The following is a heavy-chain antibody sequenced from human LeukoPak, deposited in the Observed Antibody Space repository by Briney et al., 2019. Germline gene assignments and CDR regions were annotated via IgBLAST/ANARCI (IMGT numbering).Heavy chain of an antibody. V-gene: IGHV4-39*01. J-gene: IGHJ5*02. D-gene: IGHD3-3*01. CDR2: IYYSGST. CDR1: GGSISSSSYY. Sequence: PSETLSLTCTVSGGSISSSSYYWGWIRQPPGKGLEWIGSIYYSGSTYCNPSLKSRVTISVDTSKNQFSLKLSSVTAADTAVYYCARHLQSPWVFWSGHLNWFDPWGQGTLVTVSS. CDR3: ARHLQSPWVFWSGHLNWFDP.